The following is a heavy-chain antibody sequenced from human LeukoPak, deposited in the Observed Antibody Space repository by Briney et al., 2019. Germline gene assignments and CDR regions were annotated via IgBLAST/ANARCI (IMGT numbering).Heavy chain of an antibody. J-gene: IGHJ3*02. Sequence: PSETLSLTCTVSGGSITSYHWSWIRQPPGKGLEWIGDTYNSGSTNYNPSLKSRVTISVDTSKNQYSLKLSSVTAADAAVYYCAGGIFGVAINAFHIWGQGTMVTVSS. V-gene: IGHV4-59*01. D-gene: IGHD3-3*01. CDR3: AGGIFGVAINAFHI. CDR2: TYNSGST. CDR1: GGSITSYH.